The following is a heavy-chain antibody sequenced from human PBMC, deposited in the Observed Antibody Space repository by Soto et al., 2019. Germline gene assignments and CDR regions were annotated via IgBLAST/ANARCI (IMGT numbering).Heavy chain of an antibody. CDR3: ARARPEPNGDYFQH. CDR1: GGTFSSYT. J-gene: IGHJ1*01. CDR2: IIPILGIA. V-gene: IGHV1-69*02. Sequence: QVQLVQSGAEVQKPGSSVKVSCKASGGTFSSYTISWVRQAPGQGLEGMGRIIPILGIANYAQKFQGRVTITADKSTSTAYMELSSLRSEDTAVYYCARARPEPNGDYFQHWGQGTLVTVSS.